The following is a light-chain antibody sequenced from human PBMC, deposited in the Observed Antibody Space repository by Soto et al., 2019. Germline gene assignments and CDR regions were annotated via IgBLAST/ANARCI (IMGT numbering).Light chain of an antibody. CDR3: QQYYNWPRT. V-gene: IGKV3-15*01. CDR2: GAS. Sequence: EIVMTQSPATLSVSPGERATLSCRASQSVSSTLAWYQQKPGQAPRLLIYGASTRATDIPARFSGSGSGTEFTLTISSLQSEDFAVYYCQQYYNWPRTFGQGPKVEIK. J-gene: IGKJ1*01. CDR1: QSVSST.